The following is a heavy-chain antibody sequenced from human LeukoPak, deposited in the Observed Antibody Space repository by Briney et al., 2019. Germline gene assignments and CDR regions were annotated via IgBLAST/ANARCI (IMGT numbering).Heavy chain of an antibody. V-gene: IGHV3-48*03. Sequence: GGSLRLSCAASGFKFSSYEMNWVRQAAGKGLEWVSYIGSSGSLIYYADSVKGRFTISRDNSKNGLHLQMNSLRPEDTAIYYCAREGFTSTWLYYYYYMDVWGKGTTVTVSS. CDR2: IGSSGSLI. D-gene: IGHD6-13*01. J-gene: IGHJ6*03. CDR3: AREGFTSTWLYYYYYMDV. CDR1: GFKFSSYE.